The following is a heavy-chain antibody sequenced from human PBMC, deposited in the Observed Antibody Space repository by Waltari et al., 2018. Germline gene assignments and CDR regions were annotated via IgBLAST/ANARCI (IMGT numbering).Heavy chain of an antibody. V-gene: IGHV3-7*04. CDR1: GFIFTDYW. CDR3: ARAMDV. CDR2: INQDGSKK. Sequence: EVQVVESGGGLVQPGGSLRLSCVASGFIFTDYWMNWVRQAPGKGLEWVANINQDGSKKYYVGSVRGRFTISRDNAKNSLDLQMNSLRAEDTAVYYCARAMDVWGQGTTVIVSS. J-gene: IGHJ6*02.